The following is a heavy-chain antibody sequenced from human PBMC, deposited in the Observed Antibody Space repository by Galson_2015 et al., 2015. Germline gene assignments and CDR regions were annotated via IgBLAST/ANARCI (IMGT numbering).Heavy chain of an antibody. D-gene: IGHD1-1*01. V-gene: IGHV3-23*01. CDR2: ISGSGGTT. CDR1: GFTFRNYW. Sequence: SLRLSCAASGFTFRNYWMVWVRQPPGKGLEWVSGISGSGGTTYYADSVKGRFTISRDNSKNTLYLQMNRLRAEDTAVYYCAKDGAIGYGTQKGWYFELWGRGTLVTVSS. J-gene: IGHJ2*01. CDR3: AKDGAIGYGTQKGWYFEL.